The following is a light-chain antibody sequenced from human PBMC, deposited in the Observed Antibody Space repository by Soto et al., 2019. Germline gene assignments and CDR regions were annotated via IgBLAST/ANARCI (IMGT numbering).Light chain of an antibody. CDR1: SSDVGGYDY. J-gene: IGLJ2*01. CDR2: DVS. Sequence: QSALTQPASMSGSPGQSITISCTGTSSDVGGYDYVSWYQQHPGKVPKLMIYDVSSRPSGVSNRFSGSKSGNTASLTISGLQAEDEADYYCSSYASSSTLVFGGGTKLTV. CDR3: SSYASSSTLV. V-gene: IGLV2-14*01.